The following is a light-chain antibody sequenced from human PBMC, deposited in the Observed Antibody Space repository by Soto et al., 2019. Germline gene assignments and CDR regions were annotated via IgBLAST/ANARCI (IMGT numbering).Light chain of an antibody. Sequence: QSVLTQPASVSGSPGQSITISCTGTSSDVGNYNLVSWYQQHPGRAPKLMIYEGSKRPSGISNRFSASKSGNTASLTISGLQAEDEGDYYCCSYAGSGTSVVVTGTKVNVL. CDR3: CSYAGSGTSV. J-gene: IGLJ1*01. CDR1: SSDVGNYNL. V-gene: IGLV2-23*01. CDR2: EGS.